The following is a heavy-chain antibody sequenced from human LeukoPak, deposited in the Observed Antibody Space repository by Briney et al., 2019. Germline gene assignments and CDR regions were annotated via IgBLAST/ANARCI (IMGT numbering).Heavy chain of an antibody. CDR2: VNPQGSGT. J-gene: IGHJ4*02. CDR3: ARARWSSTGWFLGY. CDR1: GFAFSSYW. D-gene: IGHD6-19*01. Sequence: GGSLRLSCATSGFAFSSYWMHWVRQAPGKGLVWVSRVNPQGSGTSYTDSVKGRFTISRDNAKDALHLRMDNLRVEDTAVYYCARARWSSTGWFLGYWGQGTLVTVSS. V-gene: IGHV3-74*01.